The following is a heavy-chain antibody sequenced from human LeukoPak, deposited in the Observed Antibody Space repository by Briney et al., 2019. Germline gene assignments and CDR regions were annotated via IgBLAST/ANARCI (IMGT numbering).Heavy chain of an antibody. V-gene: IGHV3-23*01. CDR3: AKPWLTGYSSSWYVKYYYYMDV. Sequence: GGSLRLSCAASGFTFNNYAMSWVRQAPGKGLEWVSAISGSGGSTYYADSVKGRFTISRDNSKNTLYLQMNSLRAEDTAVYYCAKPWLTGYSSSWYVKYYYYMDVWGKGTTVTVSS. D-gene: IGHD6-13*01. J-gene: IGHJ6*03. CDR1: GFTFNNYA. CDR2: ISGSGGST.